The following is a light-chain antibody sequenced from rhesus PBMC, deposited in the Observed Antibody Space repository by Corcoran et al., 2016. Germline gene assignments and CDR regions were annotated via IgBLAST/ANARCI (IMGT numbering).Light chain of an antibody. Sequence: DIQMTQSPSSLSASVGDRATITCRASQGITNDLAWYQQKPGESPRLLIFEASSLQMGIPSRFSGSGSGTDFTLTISSLQSEDFATYYCQHYYGNPRTFGQGTKVEIK. CDR1: QGITND. J-gene: IGKJ1*01. CDR2: EAS. CDR3: QHYYGNPRT. V-gene: IGKV1-25*01.